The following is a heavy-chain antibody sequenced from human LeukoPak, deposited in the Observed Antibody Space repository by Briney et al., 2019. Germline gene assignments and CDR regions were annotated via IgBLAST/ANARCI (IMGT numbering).Heavy chain of an antibody. V-gene: IGHV3-7*01. J-gene: IGHJ4*02. CDR3: ARSLWPEDY. Sequence: GGSLRLSCEASGFAFSSYWASWVRQAPGKGLEWVDNINQNGNSKNYVDSVRGRFTISKDNAKNSVYLQMNSLRAEDTAVYYCARSLWPEDYWGQGILVTVSS. CDR1: GFAFSSYW. D-gene: IGHD2-21*01. CDR2: INQNGNSK.